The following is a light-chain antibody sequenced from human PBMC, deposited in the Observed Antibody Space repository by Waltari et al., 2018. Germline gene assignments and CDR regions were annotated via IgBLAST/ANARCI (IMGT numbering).Light chain of an antibody. J-gene: IGKJ1*01. Sequence: DIQMTQSPSSLSASVGDRVTITCRASQSMSSYLNWYQQKPGKAPKLLLYAASSLQSGVPSRFSGSGSGTDFTLTISSLQPEDFATYYCQQSYSTPQTFGQGTKVEIK. CDR2: AAS. V-gene: IGKV1-39*01. CDR1: QSMSSY. CDR3: QQSYSTPQT.